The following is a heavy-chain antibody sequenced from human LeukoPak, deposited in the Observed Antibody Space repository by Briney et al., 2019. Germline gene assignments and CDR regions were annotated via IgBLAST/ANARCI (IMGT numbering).Heavy chain of an antibody. Sequence: GGSLRLSCAASRFSFSTYWMSWVRQTPKKGLEFVANIDQGGSVRNYMDSLKGRCTISRDNAKKSLYLEINSLRADDTAVYYCARDPESSSFDLWGRGALVTVSS. CDR3: ARDPESSSFDL. CDR2: IDQGGSVR. CDR1: RFSFSTYW. V-gene: IGHV3-7*01. D-gene: IGHD6-13*01. J-gene: IGHJ4*02.